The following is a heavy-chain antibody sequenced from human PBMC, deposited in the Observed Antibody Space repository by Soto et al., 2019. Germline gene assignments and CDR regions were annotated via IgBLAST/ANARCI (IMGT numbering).Heavy chain of an antibody. CDR3: AKNSSSGWFRYFDY. CDR2: ISWNSGSI. D-gene: IGHD6-19*01. J-gene: IGHJ4*02. Sequence: EVQLVESGGGLVQPGRSLRLSCAASGFTFDDYAMHWVRQAPGKGLEWVSGISWNSGSIGYADSVKGRFTISRDNAKNSLYLQMNSLRAEDTALYYCAKNSSSGWFRYFDYWGQGTLVTVS. CDR1: GFTFDDYA. V-gene: IGHV3-9*01.